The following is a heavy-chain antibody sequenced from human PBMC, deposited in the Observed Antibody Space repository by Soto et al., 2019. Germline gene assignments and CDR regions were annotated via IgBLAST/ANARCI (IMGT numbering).Heavy chain of an antibody. J-gene: IGHJ4*02. CDR3: AKDVLTREYQLLRQYGDLYFDY. V-gene: IGHV3-23*01. CDR2: ISGSGGST. Sequence: GGSLRLSCAASGFTFSSYAMSWVRQAPGKGLEWVSAISGSGGSTYYADSVKGRFTISRDNSKNTLYLQMNSLRAEDTAVYYCAKDVLTREYQLLRQYGDLYFDYWGQGTLVTVSS. D-gene: IGHD2-2*01. CDR1: GFTFSSYA.